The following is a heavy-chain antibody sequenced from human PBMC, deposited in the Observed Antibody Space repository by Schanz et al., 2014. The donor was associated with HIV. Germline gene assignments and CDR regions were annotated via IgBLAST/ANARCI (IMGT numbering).Heavy chain of an antibody. CDR2: ISAYNGDT. V-gene: IGHV1-18*01. CDR1: GYSFLTFG. J-gene: IGHJ1*01. D-gene: IGHD3-3*01. CDR3: ARGLDDHWNPEYFQH. Sequence: QVHLVQSGAEVKKSGASVKVSCKASGYSFLTFGIYWVRQAPGQGLEWMGWISAYNGDTNYAQKLQGRVTMTTDTSTSTAYMEMRSLRSDDTAVYYCARGLDDHWNPEYFQHWGQGTLVTVSS.